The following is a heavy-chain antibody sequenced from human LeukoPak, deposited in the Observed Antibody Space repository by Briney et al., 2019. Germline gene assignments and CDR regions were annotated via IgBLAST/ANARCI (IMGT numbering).Heavy chain of an antibody. D-gene: IGHD5-18*01. J-gene: IGHJ4*02. Sequence: GGSLRLSCAASGFSFTTSWMSWVRQAPGKGLEWVASIEQDGSEKYYVDSVKGRFTISRDNAKNSLFLQMNSLRAEDTAVYYCAKGHTSLAPGGQGAQVTVSS. CDR3: AKGHTSLAP. CDR1: GFSFTTSW. V-gene: IGHV3-7*01. CDR2: IEQDGSEK.